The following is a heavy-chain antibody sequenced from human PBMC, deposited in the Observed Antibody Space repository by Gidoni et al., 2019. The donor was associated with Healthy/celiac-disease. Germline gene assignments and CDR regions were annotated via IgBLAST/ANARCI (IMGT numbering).Heavy chain of an antibody. Sequence: EVQLVESGGGLFQTGGSLRLSCAASGFPVRSNYMRWVRQAAGRGLEWVSVSYSEGRTYYAHAVKGRFTISRDNAKNTLYLQMNILRAEDTAVYYWAREVCSGGSCYSGFDYWGQGTLVTVSS. CDR2: SYSEGRT. V-gene: IGHV3-66*02. CDR1: GFPVRSNY. D-gene: IGHD2-15*01. CDR3: AREVCSGGSCYSGFDY. J-gene: IGHJ4*02.